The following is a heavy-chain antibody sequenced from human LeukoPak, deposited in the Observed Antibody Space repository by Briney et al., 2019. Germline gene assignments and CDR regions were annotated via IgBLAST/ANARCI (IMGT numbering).Heavy chain of an antibody. CDR1: GYSFSTHW. CDR3: GRQVGVGNFDS. D-gene: IGHD1-26*01. V-gene: IGHV5-51*01. J-gene: IGHJ4*02. CDR2: IYPGDSDT. Sequence: GESLKISGKGSGYSFSTHWGGWVRQMPGTGLEWMGIIYPGDSDTRYSPSFQGQVTISADKSITTTYLRWSSLGASDTARYYCGRQVGVGNFDSWGQGTMVSVCS.